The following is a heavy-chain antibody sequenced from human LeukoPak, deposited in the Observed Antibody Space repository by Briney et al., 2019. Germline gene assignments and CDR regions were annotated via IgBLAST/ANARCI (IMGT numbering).Heavy chain of an antibody. CDR3: ARETRTTYYYYGMDV. CDR1: GFTFSSYE. Sequence: PGGSLRLSCAASGFTFSSYEMNWVRQAPGKGLEWVSYISSSGSTIYYADSVKGRFTISRDNAKNSLYLQMNSLRAEDTAVYYCARETRTTYYYYGMDVCGQGTTVTVSS. CDR2: ISSSGSTI. J-gene: IGHJ6*02. V-gene: IGHV3-48*03. D-gene: IGHD4-11*01.